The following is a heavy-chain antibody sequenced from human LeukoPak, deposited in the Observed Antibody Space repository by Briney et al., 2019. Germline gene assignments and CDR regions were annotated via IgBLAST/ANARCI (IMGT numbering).Heavy chain of an antibody. Sequence: GGSLRLSCAASGFTVSSNYMSWVRQAPGKGLEWVSVIYSGGSTFYADSVKGRFTISRDNSKNTLFLRMNSLRAEDTAVYYCARDDYFWGSYSYWGQGTLVTVSS. D-gene: IGHD3-16*01. CDR1: GFTVSSNY. CDR3: ARDDYFWGSYSY. J-gene: IGHJ4*02. CDR2: IYSGGST. V-gene: IGHV3-66*01.